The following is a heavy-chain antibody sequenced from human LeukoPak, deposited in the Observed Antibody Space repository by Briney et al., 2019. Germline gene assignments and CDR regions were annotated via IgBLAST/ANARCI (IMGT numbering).Heavy chain of an antibody. CDR1: GYTFTGYY. Sequence: ASVKVSCKASGYTFTGYYMHWVRQAPGQGLKWMGWINPNSGGTNYAQKFQGRVTMTRDTSISTAYMELSRLRSDDTAVYYCARARGYFDWLPPFDYWGQGTLVTVSS. D-gene: IGHD3-9*01. V-gene: IGHV1-2*02. CDR2: INPNSGGT. J-gene: IGHJ4*02. CDR3: ARARGYFDWLPPFDY.